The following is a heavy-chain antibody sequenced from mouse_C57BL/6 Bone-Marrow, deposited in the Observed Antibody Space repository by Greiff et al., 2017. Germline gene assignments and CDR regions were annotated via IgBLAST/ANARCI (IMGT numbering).Heavy chain of an antibody. V-gene: IGHV14-1*01. D-gene: IGHD1-1*01. Sequence: VQLKQSGAELVRPGASVKLSCTASGFNIKDYYMHWVKQRPEQGLEWIGRIDPEDGDTEYAPKFQGKATMTADTSSNTAYLQLSSLTSEDTAVYSCSAYDSSYVDYWGQGTTLTVSS. CDR1: GFNIKDYY. J-gene: IGHJ2*01. CDR3: SAYDSSYVDY. CDR2: IDPEDGDT.